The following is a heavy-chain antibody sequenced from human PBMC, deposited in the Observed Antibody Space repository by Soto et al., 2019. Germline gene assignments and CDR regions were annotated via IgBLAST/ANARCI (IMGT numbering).Heavy chain of an antibody. D-gene: IGHD6-13*01. Sequence: QVQLVQSGAEVKKPGASVRVSCRASGYTFPTYGIAWVRQAPGQGLEWMGWISVYNGFTHYAQKFRGRVTVTAETSTSTVYTELRSLPSDDTAVYYCAREFEGQSSSWPFADWGQGTLVTVSS. CDR3: AREFEGQSSSWPFAD. CDR1: GYTFPTYG. CDR2: ISVYNGFT. J-gene: IGHJ4*02. V-gene: IGHV1-18*01.